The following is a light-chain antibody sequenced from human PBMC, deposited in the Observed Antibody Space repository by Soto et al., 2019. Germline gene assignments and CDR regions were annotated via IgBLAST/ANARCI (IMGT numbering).Light chain of an antibody. CDR1: SSDVGGYNY. CDR2: EGS. J-gene: IGLJ2*01. Sequence: QSALTQPASVSGSPGQSITISCTGTSSDVGGYNYVSWYQQHPGKAPKLMIYEGSKRPSGVSNRFSGSKSGNTASLTISWLQAEDEADYYCCSYAGSSALLFGGGTKLTVL. CDR3: CSYAGSSALL. V-gene: IGLV2-23*01.